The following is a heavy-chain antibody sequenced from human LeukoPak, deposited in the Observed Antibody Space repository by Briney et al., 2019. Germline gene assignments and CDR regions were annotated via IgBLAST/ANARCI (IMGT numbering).Heavy chain of an antibody. CDR1: GFTFSGSA. D-gene: IGHD5-18*01. CDR2: IRSKANSYAT. J-gene: IGHJ4*02. Sequence: PGGSLRLSWAAAGFTFSGSAMHWVRQASGKGREWVGRIRSKANSYATAYAASVKGAFSISRDDSKNTAYLQMNSLKTEDTAVYYCTASVLYVDTAMEIDYWGQGTLVTVSS. CDR3: TASVLYVDTAMEIDY. V-gene: IGHV3-73*01.